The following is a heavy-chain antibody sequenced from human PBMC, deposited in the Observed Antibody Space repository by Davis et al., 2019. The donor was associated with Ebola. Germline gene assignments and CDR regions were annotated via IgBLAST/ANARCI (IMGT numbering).Heavy chain of an antibody. CDR1: GFTFSTYN. D-gene: IGHD1-26*01. Sequence: PGGSLRLSCAASGFTFSTYNMNWVRQAPGKGLEWVSGIIENGVDTFYADSVKGRFTISRDNSKSTLDLQMDSLRAEDTAVYYCAKDYSVRDREIIFDHWGQGIPVTVSS. J-gene: IGHJ5*02. V-gene: IGHV3-23*01. CDR3: AKDYSVRDREIIFDH. CDR2: IIENGVDT.